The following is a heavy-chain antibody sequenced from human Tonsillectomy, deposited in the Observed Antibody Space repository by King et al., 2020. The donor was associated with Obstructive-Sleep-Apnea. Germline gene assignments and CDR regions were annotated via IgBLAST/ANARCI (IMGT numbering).Heavy chain of an antibody. J-gene: IGHJ4*02. D-gene: IGHD2-15*01. CDR3: AVYCSGGSCYPH. Sequence: VQLQESGPGLVKPSETLSLTCTVSGGSISSYYWSWIRQPPGKGLGWIGYIYYSGSTNYNPSLKSRVTISVDTSKNQFSLKLSSVTAADTAVYYCAVYCSGGSCYPHWGQGTLVTVSS. CDR1: GGSISSYY. CDR2: IYYSGST. V-gene: IGHV4-59*08.